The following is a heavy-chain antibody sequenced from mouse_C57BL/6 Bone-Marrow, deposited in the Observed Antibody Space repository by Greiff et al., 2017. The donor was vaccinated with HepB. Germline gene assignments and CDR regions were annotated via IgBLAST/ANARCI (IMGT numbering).Heavy chain of an antibody. Sequence: EVKLVESGGDLVKPGGSLKLSCAASGFTFSSYGMSWVRQTPDKRLEWVATISSGGSYTYYPDSVKGRFTISRDNAKNTLYLQMSSLKSEDTAMYYCARPYYYGSSGVAYWGQGTLVTVSA. CDR1: GFTFSSYG. V-gene: IGHV5-6*01. J-gene: IGHJ3*01. CDR2: ISSGGSYT. CDR3: ARPYYYGSSGVAY. D-gene: IGHD1-1*01.